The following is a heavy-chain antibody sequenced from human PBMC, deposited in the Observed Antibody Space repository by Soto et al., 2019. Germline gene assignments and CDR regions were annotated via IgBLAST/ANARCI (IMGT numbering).Heavy chain of an antibody. CDR1: GLTFSSYW. CDR3: ARGEAIGDDP. CDR2: IREDGGEK. D-gene: IGHD3-10*01. Sequence: EEQLVESGGGLVQPGGSLRLSCAASGLTFSSYWMTWVRQAPGKGLEWVANIREDGGEKNYVDSVKGRFTISRDNAKNSLYLQMKSLRVEDTAVYYCARGEAIGDDPWGQVTVVTVSS. V-gene: IGHV3-7*01. J-gene: IGHJ5*02.